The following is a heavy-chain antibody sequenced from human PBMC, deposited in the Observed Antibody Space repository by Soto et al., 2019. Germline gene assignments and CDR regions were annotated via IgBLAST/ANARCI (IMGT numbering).Heavy chain of an antibody. CDR3: ARSFGWYAIYY. CDR1: GDSISTHYF. J-gene: IGHJ4*02. V-gene: IGHV4-4*02. Sequence: QVLLQESGPGLVQPSGTLSLSCAVSGDSISTHYFWGWVRQPPGKGLEWVGDIFHSGSVNYNPSRKSRVNISIDKSKNPFPLKLNAVAAADTAVYYCARSFGWYAIYYWCQGTLVIVSS. CDR2: IFHSGSV. D-gene: IGHD6-19*01.